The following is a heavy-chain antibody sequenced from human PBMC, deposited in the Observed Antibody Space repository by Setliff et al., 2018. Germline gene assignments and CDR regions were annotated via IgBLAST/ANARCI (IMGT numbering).Heavy chain of an antibody. CDR3: ARALDYLDY. V-gene: IGHV1-46*01. Sequence: GASVKVSCKASGSTFTSYYMHWVRQAPGQGLEWMGIINLGGGSTSYAQKFQGRVTMTADTSTSTVDMELRSLRSEDTAVYYCARALDYLDYCGQGTLVTVSS. CDR2: INLGGGST. J-gene: IGHJ4*02. CDR1: GSTFTSYY.